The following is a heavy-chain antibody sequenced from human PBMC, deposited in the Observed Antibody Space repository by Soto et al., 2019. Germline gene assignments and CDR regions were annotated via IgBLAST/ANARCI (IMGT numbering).Heavy chain of an antibody. CDR3: AKDSDQLLFDYYYYGMDV. D-gene: IGHD2-2*01. V-gene: IGHV3-30*18. CDR1: GFTFSRFG. Sequence: QVQLVESGGGVVHPGRSLRLSCAASGFTFSRFGIHWVRQAPGKGLEWVAVVSYDGSLKYYEDSVKGRFTISRDNSKNTLYLQMNSLRPEDTALYYCAKDSDQLLFDYYYYGMDVWVQGTTVTVSS. CDR2: VSYDGSLK. J-gene: IGHJ6*02.